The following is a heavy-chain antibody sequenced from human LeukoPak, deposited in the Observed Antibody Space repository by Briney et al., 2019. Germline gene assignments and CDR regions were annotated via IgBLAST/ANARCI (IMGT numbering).Heavy chain of an antibody. CDR3: ARLYFGSYGDSFDI. Sequence: GESLKISCKGSGYSFSNNWIGWVRQMPGKGLEWMGVIYPGDSDTRLCPSFQGQVTISADKSISTTYLQWSNLKASDTAMYYCARLYFGSYGDSFDIWGQGTKVTVSS. V-gene: IGHV5-51*01. D-gene: IGHD1-26*01. CDR1: GYSFSNNW. CDR2: IYPGDSDT. J-gene: IGHJ3*02.